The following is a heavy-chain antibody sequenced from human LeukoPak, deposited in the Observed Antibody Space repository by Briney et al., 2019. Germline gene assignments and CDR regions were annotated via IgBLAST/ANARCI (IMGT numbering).Heavy chain of an antibody. D-gene: IGHD3-22*01. J-gene: IGHJ4*02. V-gene: IGHV5-51*01. CDR3: ARQLSRYYYDSSGYYYAD. Sequence: GEFLKISCKGSGYSFTSYWIGWVRQMPGKGLEWMGIIYPGDSDTRYSPSFQGQVTISADKSISTAYLQWSSLKASDTAMYYCARQLSRYYYDSSGYYYADWGQGTLVTVSS. CDR2: IYPGDSDT. CDR1: GYSFTSYW.